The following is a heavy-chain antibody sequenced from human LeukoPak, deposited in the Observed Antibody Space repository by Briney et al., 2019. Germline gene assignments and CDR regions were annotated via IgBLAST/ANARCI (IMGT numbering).Heavy chain of an antibody. D-gene: IGHD5-24*01. Sequence: ASVKVSCKASGGTFSSYAISWVRQAPGQGLEWMGGIIPIFGTANYAQKFQGRVTITADESTSTAYMELSSLRSEDTAVYYCAGGIDGDPFDYWGQGTLVTVSS. V-gene: IGHV1-69*13. CDR3: AGGIDGDPFDY. CDR1: GGTFSSYA. J-gene: IGHJ4*02. CDR2: IIPIFGTA.